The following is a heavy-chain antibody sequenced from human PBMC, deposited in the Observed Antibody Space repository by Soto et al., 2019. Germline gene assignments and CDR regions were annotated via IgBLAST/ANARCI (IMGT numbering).Heavy chain of an antibody. Sequence: SETLSLTCAVYGGSFSGYFWSWLRQPPGKGLGWLAEANDRGSRHYNPSLRGRLTISLDTSKNQFSLRLSSVTSADTAVYYCARGLAPTIFGTVPTPNWFDPWGQGTLVTVSS. CDR3: ARGLAPTIFGTVPTPNWFDP. CDR2: ANDRGSR. CDR1: GGSFSGYF. J-gene: IGHJ5*02. D-gene: IGHD3-3*01. V-gene: IGHV4-34*01.